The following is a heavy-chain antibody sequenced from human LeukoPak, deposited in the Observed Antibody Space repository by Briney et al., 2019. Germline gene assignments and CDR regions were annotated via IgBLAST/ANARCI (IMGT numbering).Heavy chain of an antibody. CDR2: IYYSGST. D-gene: IGHD6-19*01. Sequence: SETLSLTCTVSGGSTSSSGYYWGWIRQPPGKGLEWIGTIYYSGSTYYNPSLKSRVTISVDTSKNQFSLKLRSVTAADTAVYYCARIRDTSGWYPYYYYMDVWGKGTTVTVSS. J-gene: IGHJ6*03. CDR1: GGSTSSSGYY. V-gene: IGHV4-39*07. CDR3: ARIRDTSGWYPYYYYMDV.